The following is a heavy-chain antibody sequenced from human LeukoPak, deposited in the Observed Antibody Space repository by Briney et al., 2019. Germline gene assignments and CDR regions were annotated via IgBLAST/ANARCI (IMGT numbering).Heavy chain of an antibody. CDR1: GDSISSADYY. V-gene: IGHV4-39*07. D-gene: IGHD2-2*01. CDR3: ARDSCSSTSCRKKFDN. Sequence: SETLSLTCTVSGDSISSADYYWGWVRQPPGKGLEWIGSIYFSGSTYYNPSLKSRVTISVETSKVQFSLKLSSVTAADTAVYYCARDSCSSTSCRKKFDNWGQGTLVTVSS. CDR2: IYFSGST. J-gene: IGHJ4*02.